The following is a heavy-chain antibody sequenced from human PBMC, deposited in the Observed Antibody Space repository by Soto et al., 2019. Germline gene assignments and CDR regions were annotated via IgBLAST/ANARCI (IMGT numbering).Heavy chain of an antibody. D-gene: IGHD6-19*01. Sequence: QVQLQESGPGLVRPSETLSLTCTVSSDSISSYYWIWIRQSPGKGLEWIGYTDYSGNTNYNPSLKSRVPISGDTSKNQFSLRLSSATAADTAVYYCARAVGDPLYYLDYWGQGTLVTVSS. CDR2: TDYSGNT. CDR3: ARAVGDPLYYLDY. V-gene: IGHV4-59*08. J-gene: IGHJ4*02. CDR1: SDSISSYY.